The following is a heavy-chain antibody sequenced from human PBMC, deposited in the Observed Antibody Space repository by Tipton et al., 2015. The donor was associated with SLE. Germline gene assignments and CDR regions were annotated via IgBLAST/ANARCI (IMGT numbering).Heavy chain of an antibody. Sequence: TLSLTCSLYGGTFTDYHWSWIRQSPGKELELIGGISHSGSTNYNPSLKNRVTISLDTSKKGFSLELTSMTAADTAVYYCARGVMGFWSYYYMDVWGKGTTVTVSS. CDR3: ARGVMGFWSYYYMDV. V-gene: IGHV4-34*01. CDR1: GGTFTDYH. D-gene: IGHD3-3*01. J-gene: IGHJ6*03. CDR2: ISHSGST.